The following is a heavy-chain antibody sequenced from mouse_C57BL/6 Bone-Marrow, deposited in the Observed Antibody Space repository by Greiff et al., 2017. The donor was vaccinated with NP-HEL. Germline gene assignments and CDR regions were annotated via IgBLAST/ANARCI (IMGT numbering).Heavy chain of an antibody. D-gene: IGHD1-1*01. CDR1: GYAFSSYW. CDR3: ARYDGSSYYFDY. CDR2: IYPGGGDT. Sequence: QVQLQQSGAELVKPGASVKISCKASGYAFSSYWMNWVKQRPGKGLEWIGQIYPGGGDTNYNGKFKGKATLTADKSSSTAYMQLSSRTSEDSAVYFCARYDGSSYYFDYGGQGTTLTVSS. V-gene: IGHV1-80*01. J-gene: IGHJ2*01.